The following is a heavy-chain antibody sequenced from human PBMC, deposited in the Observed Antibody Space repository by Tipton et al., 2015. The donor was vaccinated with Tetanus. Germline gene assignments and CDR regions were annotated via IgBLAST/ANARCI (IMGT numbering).Heavy chain of an antibody. CDR1: GYSFGIYW. CDR2: IYPGDSDT. Sequence: QLVQSGAEVKKPGESLKISCKGSGYSFGIYWLAWGRQMPGKGLEWMGIIYPGDSDTRYSPSFEGQVTISVDKSIATAYLQWSSLKPSDTAIYFCARLPKHYSASGSTWGQGTLVTVSS. J-gene: IGHJ5*02. CDR3: ARLPKHYSASGST. D-gene: IGHD3-10*01. V-gene: IGHV5-51*01.